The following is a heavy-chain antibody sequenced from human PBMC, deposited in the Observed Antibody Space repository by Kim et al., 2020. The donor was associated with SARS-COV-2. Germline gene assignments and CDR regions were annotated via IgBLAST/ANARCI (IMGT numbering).Heavy chain of an antibody. CDR3: ARIYDSSGGIDY. V-gene: IGHV4-39*01. Sequence: TYYNPSLKSRVTISVDTSKNQFSLKLSSVTAADTAVYYCARIYDSSGGIDYWGQGTLVTVSS. D-gene: IGHD3-22*01. CDR2: T. J-gene: IGHJ4*02.